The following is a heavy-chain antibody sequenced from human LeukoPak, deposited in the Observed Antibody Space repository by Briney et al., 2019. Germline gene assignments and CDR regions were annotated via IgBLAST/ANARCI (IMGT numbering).Heavy chain of an antibody. CDR2: IYTSGST. CDR1: GGSISSYC. Sequence: SETLSLTCTVSGGSISSYCWSWIRQPAGKGLEWVGRIYTSGSTNYNPSLKSRVTISVDKSKNQFSLKLSSVTAADTAVYYCARAYDILTGYSNYFDYWGQGTLVTVSS. V-gene: IGHV4-4*07. CDR3: ARAYDILTGYSNYFDY. D-gene: IGHD3-9*01. J-gene: IGHJ4*02.